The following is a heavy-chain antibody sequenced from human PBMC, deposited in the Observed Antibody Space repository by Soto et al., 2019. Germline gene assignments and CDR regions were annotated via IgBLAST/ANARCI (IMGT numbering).Heavy chain of an antibody. V-gene: IGHV1-69*06. J-gene: IGHJ6*02. CDR2: IIPIFGTA. CDR3: ASVPHIAVAYYYYYGMDV. CDR1: GGTFSSYA. D-gene: IGHD6-19*01. Sequence: SVKVSCKASGGTFSSYAISWVRQAPGQGLEWMGGIIPIFGTANYAQKFQGRVTITADKSTSTAYMELSSLRSEDTAVYYCASVPHIAVAYYYYYGMDVWGQGTTVTVSS.